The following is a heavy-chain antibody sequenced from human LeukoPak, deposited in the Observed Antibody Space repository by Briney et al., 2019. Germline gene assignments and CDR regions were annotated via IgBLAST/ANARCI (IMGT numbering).Heavy chain of an antibody. CDR3: ARLYSSGWVDY. CDR1: GFTFSSYW. V-gene: IGHV3-7*05. Sequence: GGSLRLSCAASGFTFSSYWMSWVRQAPGKGLEWVANIKQDGSVTYYVDSVKGRFTISRDNAKSSLYLQMNSLRGEDTGVYYCARLYSSGWVDYWGQGTLVTVSS. J-gene: IGHJ4*02. D-gene: IGHD6-19*01. CDR2: IKQDGSVT.